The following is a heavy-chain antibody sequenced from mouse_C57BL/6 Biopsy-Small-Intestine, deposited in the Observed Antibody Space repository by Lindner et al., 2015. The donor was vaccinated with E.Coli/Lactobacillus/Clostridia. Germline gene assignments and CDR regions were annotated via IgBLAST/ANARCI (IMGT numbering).Heavy chain of an antibody. D-gene: IGHD2-5*01. CDR3: ARSYYSNYGYFDY. CDR2: IDPYNAGT. J-gene: IGHJ2*01. V-gene: IGHV1-14*01. CDR1: GYTFTTYI. Sequence: VQLQESGPELVKPGASVKMSCKASGYTFTTYIIHWVKQKPGQDLEWIGYIDPYNAGTEYNENFKGKATLTSDKSSSAAYMEINSLTSEDSAVYYCARSYYSNYGYFDYWGQGATLTVSS.